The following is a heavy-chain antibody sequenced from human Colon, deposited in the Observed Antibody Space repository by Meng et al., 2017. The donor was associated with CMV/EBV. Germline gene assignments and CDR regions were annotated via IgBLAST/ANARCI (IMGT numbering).Heavy chain of an antibody. D-gene: IGHD2-2*02. CDR3: ARNAYCSSTSCYTEWFDP. V-gene: IGHV1-2*02. CDR1: GYTFTNYA. Sequence: ASVKVSCKASGYTFTNYAMNWVRQAPGQGLEWMGWINPNSGGTNYAQKFQGRVTMTRDTSISTAYMELSRLRSDDTAVYYCARNAYCSSTSCYTEWFDPWGQGTLVTVSS. CDR2: INPNSGGT. J-gene: IGHJ5*02.